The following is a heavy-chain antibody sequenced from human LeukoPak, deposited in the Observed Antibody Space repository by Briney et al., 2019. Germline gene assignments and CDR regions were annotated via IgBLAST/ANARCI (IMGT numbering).Heavy chain of an antibody. CDR2: INPRGST. J-gene: IGHJ4*01. V-gene: IGHV4-34*01. D-gene: IGHD5-24*01. CDR3: ARRRLGYYFDY. CDR1: GGSFSGYY. Sequence: KPSETLSLSCGVYGGSFSGYYWSWIRQPPGKGLEWIGEINPRGSTNYNPSLKSRVTLSADTSKNQFSLTLNSVTAADTAVYYCARRRLGYYFDYWGHGTLVTVAS.